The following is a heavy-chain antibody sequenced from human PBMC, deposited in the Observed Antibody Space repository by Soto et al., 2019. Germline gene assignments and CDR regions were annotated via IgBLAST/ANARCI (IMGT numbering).Heavy chain of an antibody. CDR3: ARVALSGGGWLDP. D-gene: IGHD1-26*01. J-gene: IGHJ5*02. CDR1: GYSFTDYH. V-gene: IGHV1-46*01. CDR2: INPRSGDT. Sequence: QVQLVQSGAEVKKPGASVRVSCKASGYSFTDYHIHWVRQAPGQGLEWMGIINPRSGDTTYAEKFQGRITVTRDTSTSTVYMELTSLRYEDTAIYYCARVALSGGGWLDPWGQGTLVTVSS.